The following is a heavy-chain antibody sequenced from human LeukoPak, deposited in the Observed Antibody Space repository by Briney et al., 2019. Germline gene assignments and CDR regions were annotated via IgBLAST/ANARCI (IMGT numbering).Heavy chain of an antibody. CDR2: ISYDGNNK. Sequence: GGSLRLSCAASGFTFSSYAMHWVRQAPGRGLEWVAVISYDGNNKYYADSEKGRFTISRDNSKNTLYLQMNSLRAEDTAVYYCAREVVVVVVAATMDHYYYGMDVWGQGTTVTVSS. CDR3: AREVVVVVVAATMDHYYYGMDV. D-gene: IGHD2-15*01. J-gene: IGHJ6*02. V-gene: IGHV3-30*03. CDR1: GFTFSSYA.